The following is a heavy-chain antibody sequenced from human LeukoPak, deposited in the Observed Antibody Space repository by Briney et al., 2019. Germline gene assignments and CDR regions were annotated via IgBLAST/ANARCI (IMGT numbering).Heavy chain of an antibody. V-gene: IGHV4-61*02. Sequence: PSEPLSLTCTVSGGSISSGSYYWSWIRQPAGKGLEWIGRIYTSGSTNYNPSLKSRVTISVDTSKNQFSLKLSSVTAADTAVYYCARDQCGGGSCYVNWFDPWGQGTLVTVSS. CDR1: GGSISSGSYY. CDR2: IYTSGST. D-gene: IGHD2-15*01. J-gene: IGHJ5*02. CDR3: ARDQCGGGSCYVNWFDP.